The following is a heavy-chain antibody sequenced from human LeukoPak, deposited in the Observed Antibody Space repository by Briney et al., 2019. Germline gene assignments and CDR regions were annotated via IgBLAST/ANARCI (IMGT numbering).Heavy chain of an antibody. CDR3: ARVNDRSGYLHYLDY. J-gene: IGHJ4*02. CDR2: IYDSGSA. Sequence: SETLSLTCTVSGGSISGHYWSWIRQTPGKGLEWIGYIYDSGSANANPSLKSRVTISIDPSKNQFFLSLSSVTAADTAVYYCARVNDRSGYLHYLDYWGQGTLVTVSS. V-gene: IGHV4-59*11. CDR1: GGSISGHY. D-gene: IGHD3-22*01.